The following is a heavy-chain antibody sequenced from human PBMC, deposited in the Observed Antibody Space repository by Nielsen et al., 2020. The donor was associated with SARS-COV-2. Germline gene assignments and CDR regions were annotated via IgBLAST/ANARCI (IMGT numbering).Heavy chain of an antibody. CDR1: GFTFDDYA. CDR2: ISWNSGSI. J-gene: IGHJ4*02. V-gene: IGHV3-9*01. Sequence: GGSLRLSCAASGFTFDDYAMHWVRQAPGKGLEWVSGISWNSGSIGYADSVKGRFTISRDNAKNSLYLQMNSLRAEDTALYYCAKEHRIQLWLSSNFDYWGQGTLVTVSS. D-gene: IGHD5-18*01. CDR3: AKEHRIQLWLSSNFDY.